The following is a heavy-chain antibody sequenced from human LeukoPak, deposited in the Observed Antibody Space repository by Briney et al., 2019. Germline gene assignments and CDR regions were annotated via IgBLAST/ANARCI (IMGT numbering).Heavy chain of an antibody. CDR3: AQGVSSGWYPY. J-gene: IGHJ4*02. CDR2: ISLNGETT. CDR1: GFSVSSFG. D-gene: IGHD6-19*01. Sequence: GGSLRLSCAVSGFSVSSFGMSWVRQAPGKGLEWISAISLNGETTWYADSVKGRFTISRDNSKNTLYLQLTSLRAEDTAVYYCAQGVSSGWYPYWGQGSLVSVSS. V-gene: IGHV3-23*01.